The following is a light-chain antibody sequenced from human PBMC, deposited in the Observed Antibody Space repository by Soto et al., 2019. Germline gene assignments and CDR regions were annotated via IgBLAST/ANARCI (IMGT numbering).Light chain of an antibody. CDR2: DVN. Sequence: QSALTQPPSASGSPGQSVTISCTGTSSDVGGYNYVSWYRQHPGKAPQLIIYDVNKRPSGVPDRFSGSKSGNTASLTVSGLQAEDEADYFCNSHGGTNNYVVFGGGTKVTVL. CDR1: SSDVGGYNY. J-gene: IGLJ2*01. CDR3: NSHGGTNNYVV. V-gene: IGLV2-8*01.